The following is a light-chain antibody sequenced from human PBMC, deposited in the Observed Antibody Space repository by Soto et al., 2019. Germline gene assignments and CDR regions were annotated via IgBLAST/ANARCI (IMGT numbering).Light chain of an antibody. CDR2: DAS. Sequence: EIVLTQSPGTLSLFPGEGATLSCMASQSISSTYLTWYHQRPGQAPRLLIYDASRRATGIPDRFSGSGSGTDFTLTISDVQPEDFALYYCHQRQSWPRTFGQGTKVDI. CDR3: HQRQSWPRT. V-gene: IGKV3D-20*02. CDR1: QSISSTY. J-gene: IGKJ1*01.